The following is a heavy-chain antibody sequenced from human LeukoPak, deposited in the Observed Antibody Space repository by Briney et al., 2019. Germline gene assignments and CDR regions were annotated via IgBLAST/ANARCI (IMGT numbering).Heavy chain of an antibody. CDR1: GFHFSNYW. J-gene: IGHJ4*02. D-gene: IGHD3-9*01. Sequence: PGGSLRLSCAASGFHFSNYWMHWVRQAPAKGLVWVSRINSDGRSTNYADSVKGRFTISRDNDKNTLYLQMHSLRAEDAAVYYCARGADSGYSSDNWGQGTLVSVSS. V-gene: IGHV3-74*01. CDR3: ARGADSGYSSDN. CDR2: INSDGRST.